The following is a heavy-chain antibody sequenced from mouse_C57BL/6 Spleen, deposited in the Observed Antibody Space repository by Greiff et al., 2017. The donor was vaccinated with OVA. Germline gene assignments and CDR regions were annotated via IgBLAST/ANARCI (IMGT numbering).Heavy chain of an antibody. CDR3: ASKASRYGSSYEGYYFDY. D-gene: IGHD1-1*01. Sequence: QVQLQQPGAELVMPGASVKLSCKASGYTFTSYWMHWVKQRPGQGLEWIGEIDPSDSYTNYNQKFKGKSTLTVDKSSSTAYMQLSSLTSEDSAVYYCASKASRYGSSYEGYYFDYWGQGTTLTVSS. V-gene: IGHV1-69*01. CDR2: IDPSDSYT. CDR1: GYTFTSYW. J-gene: IGHJ2*01.